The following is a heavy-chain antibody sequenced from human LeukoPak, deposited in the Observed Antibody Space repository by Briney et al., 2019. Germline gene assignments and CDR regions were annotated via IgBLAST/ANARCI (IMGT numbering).Heavy chain of an antibody. CDR3: ARGDDAAGAYYYYYMDV. CDR2: INPNSGGT. Sequence: ASVKVSCKASGYTFTGYYMHWVRQAPGQGREGMGWINPNSGGTNYAQKFQGRVTMTRDTSISTAYMELSRLRSDDTAVYYCARGDDAAGAYYYYYMDVWGKGTTVTISS. CDR1: GYTFTGYY. J-gene: IGHJ6*03. V-gene: IGHV1-2*02. D-gene: IGHD6-13*01.